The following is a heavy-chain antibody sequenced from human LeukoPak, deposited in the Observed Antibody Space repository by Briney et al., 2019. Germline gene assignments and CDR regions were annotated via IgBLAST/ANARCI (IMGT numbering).Heavy chain of an antibody. Sequence: PGGSLRLSCAASGFTFSIYAMSWVRQAPGKGLEWVSGISGSAGSTYYADSVKGRFTFSRDNSKNTVYLRMNSLRAEDTAVYYCAKDLEVDHPKTALRGYTYGFDYWGQGTLVTVSS. CDR2: ISGSAGST. D-gene: IGHD5-18*01. CDR1: GFTFSIYA. V-gene: IGHV3-23*01. J-gene: IGHJ4*02. CDR3: AKDLEVDHPKTALRGYTYGFDY.